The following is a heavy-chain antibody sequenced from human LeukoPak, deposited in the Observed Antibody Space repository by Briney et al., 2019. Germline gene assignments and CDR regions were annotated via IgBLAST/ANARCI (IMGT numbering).Heavy chain of an antibody. CDR2: IYPGDSDT. D-gene: IGHD1-1*01. V-gene: IGHV5-51*01. J-gene: IGHJ4*02. CDR1: GYIFTSYW. CDR3: ARLVNLGVNYFDY. Sequence: GASLQISCEGSGYIFTSYWIGGGRPLPGKGLEGMGIIYPGDSDTRYSPSFQGQVTISADKSISTAYLQWSSLKASDTAMYYCARLVNLGVNYFDYWGQGTLVTVPS.